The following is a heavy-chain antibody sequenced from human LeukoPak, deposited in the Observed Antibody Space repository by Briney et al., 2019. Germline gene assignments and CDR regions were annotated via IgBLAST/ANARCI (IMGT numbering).Heavy chain of an antibody. CDR1: GYSFTSYW. V-gene: IGHV5-51*01. J-gene: IGHJ4*02. D-gene: IGHD3-22*01. Sequence: GESLKISCKGSGYSFTSYWIGWVRQMLGKGLEWMGIIYPGDSDTRYSPSFQGQVTISADKSISTAYLQWSSLKASDTAMYYCARLDRGSSGYYYLFDYWGQGTLVTVSS. CDR2: IYPGDSDT. CDR3: ARLDRGSSGYYYLFDY.